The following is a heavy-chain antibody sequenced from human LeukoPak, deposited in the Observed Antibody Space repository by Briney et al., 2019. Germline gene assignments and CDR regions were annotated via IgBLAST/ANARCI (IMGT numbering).Heavy chain of an antibody. D-gene: IGHD2-15*01. V-gene: IGHV1-69*06. CDR3: ARDPSTLGYCSGGNWYRYKWFAP. CDR1: GGTFRNFA. CDR2: IVPIFGTR. J-gene: IGHJ5*02. Sequence: VSSVPVSCTASGGTFRNFAINWVRQAPRQGLEWMGRIVPIFGTRNYTENLQCRVTITADRSTGTAYMELRTLRIDDTAVYYCARDPSTLGYCSGGNWYRYKWFAPWGEGTLVTVSS.